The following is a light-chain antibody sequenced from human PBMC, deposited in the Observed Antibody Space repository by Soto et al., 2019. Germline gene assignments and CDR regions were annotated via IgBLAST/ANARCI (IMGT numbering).Light chain of an antibody. CDR3: QQRSNWLLT. CDR1: QSVSSD. J-gene: IGKJ4*01. V-gene: IGKV3-11*01. Sequence: EIVLTQSPATLSLSPGERATLSCRASQSVSSDLAWYQQKPGQAPRLLIYDASNRATSIPARFSGSGSGTDFTLTISILEPEDFAVYYCQQRSNWLLTFGGGTKVEIK. CDR2: DAS.